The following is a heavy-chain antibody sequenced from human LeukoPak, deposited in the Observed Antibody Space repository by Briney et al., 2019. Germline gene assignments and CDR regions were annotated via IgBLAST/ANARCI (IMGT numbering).Heavy chain of an antibody. Sequence: SVKVSCXASGGTFSSYAISWVRQAPGQGLEWMGGIIPIFGTANYAQKFQGRVTITTDESTSTAYMELSSLRSEDTAVYYCARSVSTMVRGVIMPMYYFDYWGQGTLVTVSS. J-gene: IGHJ4*02. CDR3: ARSVSTMVRGVIMPMYYFDY. V-gene: IGHV1-69*05. CDR2: IIPIFGTA. D-gene: IGHD3-10*01. CDR1: GGTFSSYA.